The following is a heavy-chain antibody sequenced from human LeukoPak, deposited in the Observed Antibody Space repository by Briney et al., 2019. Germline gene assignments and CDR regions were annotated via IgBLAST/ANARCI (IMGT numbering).Heavy chain of an antibody. D-gene: IGHD3-22*01. CDR1: GFTLSSYA. Sequence: GGSLRLSCAASGFTLSSYAMHWVRQAPGKGLEYVSAISSNGGSTYYANSVKGRFTISRDNSKNTLYLQMGSLRAEDMAVYYCARAPSPYDSSGYSDYWGQGTLVTVSS. V-gene: IGHV3-64*01. CDR3: ARAPSPYDSSGYSDY. CDR2: ISSNGGST. J-gene: IGHJ4*02.